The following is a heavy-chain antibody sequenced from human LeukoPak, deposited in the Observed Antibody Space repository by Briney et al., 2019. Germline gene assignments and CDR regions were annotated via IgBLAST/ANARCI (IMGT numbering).Heavy chain of an antibody. Sequence: GGSLRLSCAASGFTFSSYAMSWVRQAPGKGLEWVSAISGSGGSTYYADSVKGRFTISRDNSKNTLHLQVNSLRAEDTAVYFCTRRVGATRTMNAFDIWGHGTMVTVSS. J-gene: IGHJ3*02. D-gene: IGHD1-26*01. V-gene: IGHV3-23*01. CDR2: ISGSGGST. CDR1: GFTFSSYA. CDR3: TRRVGATRTMNAFDI.